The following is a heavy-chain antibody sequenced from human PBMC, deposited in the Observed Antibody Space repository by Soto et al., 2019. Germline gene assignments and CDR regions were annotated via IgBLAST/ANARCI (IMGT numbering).Heavy chain of an antibody. Sequence: ASVKVSCKSSDNTFTHYGINWVRQAPGQGLEWMGWISGYNGNTKYAQKFQDRVTMTADTSTRTAFMEVRSLTSDDTAIYYCARGPFRPSAMDVWGQGTTVTVSS. CDR1: DNTFTHYG. V-gene: IGHV1-18*01. J-gene: IGHJ6*02. D-gene: IGHD3-10*01. CDR3: ARGPFRPSAMDV. CDR2: ISGYNGNT.